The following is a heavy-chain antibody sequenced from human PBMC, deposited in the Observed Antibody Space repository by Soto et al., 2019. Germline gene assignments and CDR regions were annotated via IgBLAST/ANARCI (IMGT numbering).Heavy chain of an antibody. CDR3: ARVEDYYYGMDV. D-gene: IGHD1-1*01. V-gene: IGHV4-59*01. CDR2: IYYSGST. J-gene: IGHJ6*02. CDR1: GGSISSYY. Sequence: QVQLQESGPGLVKPSETLSLTCTVSGGSISSYYWSWIRQPPGKGLEWIGYIYYSGSTNYNPSLRSRVTRSGATSRNQFSLKLGSVTAADTAVYCCARVEDYYYGMDVWGQGTTVTVSS.